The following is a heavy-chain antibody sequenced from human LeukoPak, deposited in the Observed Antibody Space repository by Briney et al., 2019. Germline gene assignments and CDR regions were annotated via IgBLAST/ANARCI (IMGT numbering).Heavy chain of an antibody. CDR2: ISGDGGST. V-gene: IGHV3-43*02. Sequence: GGSLRLSCAASGFTFDDYAMHWVRQAPGKGLEWVSLISGDGGSTYYADSVKGRFTISRDNSKNSLYLQMNSLRTEDTALYYCAKASLRGGGLLFWSKTYYYHYMDVWGKGTTVTVSS. J-gene: IGHJ6*03. CDR1: GFTFDDYA. D-gene: IGHD3-3*01. CDR3: AKASLRGGGLLFWSKTYYYHYMDV.